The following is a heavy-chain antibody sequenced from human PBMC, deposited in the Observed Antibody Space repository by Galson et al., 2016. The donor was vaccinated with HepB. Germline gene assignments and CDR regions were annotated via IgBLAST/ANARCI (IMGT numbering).Heavy chain of an antibody. CDR3: AGGDIVGAIFDF. CDR1: GFPFSSYS. V-gene: IGHV3-21*01. CDR2: ISSSSSYI. D-gene: IGHD1-26*01. Sequence: LRLPCAASGFPFSSYSMNWVRQAPGTGLEGVSSISSSSSYIYYADSVKGRFTISRDNDKNSLYLQMNSLRAEDTAVYYCAGGDIVGAIFDFWGQGTLVTVSS. J-gene: IGHJ4*02.